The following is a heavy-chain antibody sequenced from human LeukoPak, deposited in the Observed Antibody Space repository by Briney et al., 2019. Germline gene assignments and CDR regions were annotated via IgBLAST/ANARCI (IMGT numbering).Heavy chain of an antibody. CDR1: GGSISSYY. CDR3: ARINWNYFDY. V-gene: IGHV4-59*08. Sequence: SETLSLTCTVSGGSISSYYWTWIRQPPGKGLEWIGYIYYSGNTNYNPSLKSRLTMSADRSRNQFSLNLNSVTAADTAVYYCARINWNYFDYWGQGILVTVAS. J-gene: IGHJ4*02. CDR2: IYYSGNT. D-gene: IGHD3-3*01.